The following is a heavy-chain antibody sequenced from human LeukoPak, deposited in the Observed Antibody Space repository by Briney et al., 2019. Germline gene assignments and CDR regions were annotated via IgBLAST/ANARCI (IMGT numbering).Heavy chain of an antibody. V-gene: IGHV3-48*03. J-gene: IGHJ3*02. Sequence: GGSLRLSCAASGFTFSSYEMNWVRQAPGKGLEWVSYISSSGSTIYYGDSVKGRFTISRDNAKNSLYLQMNSLRAEDTAVYYCARERPFRSGYYRSAAFDIWGQGTMVTVSS. CDR2: ISSSGSTI. CDR3: ARERPFRSGYYRSAAFDI. D-gene: IGHD3-22*01. CDR1: GFTFSSYE.